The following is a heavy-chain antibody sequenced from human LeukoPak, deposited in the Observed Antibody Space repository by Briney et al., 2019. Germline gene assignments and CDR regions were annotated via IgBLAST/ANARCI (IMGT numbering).Heavy chain of an antibody. CDR2: ISAYKGDT. J-gene: IGHJ4*02. D-gene: IGHD2-15*01. V-gene: IGHV1-18*01. CDR3: ARVNDVAVVAAASPHFER. CDR1: GYTFISYG. Sequence: GASVKVSCKPSGYTFISYGISWVRQAPGQGLEWVGWISAYKGDTDYAQKFQGRVAMTTDTSTNTVYMELRSLTSDDTAVYYCARVNDVAVVAAASPHFERWGQGTLVTVSS.